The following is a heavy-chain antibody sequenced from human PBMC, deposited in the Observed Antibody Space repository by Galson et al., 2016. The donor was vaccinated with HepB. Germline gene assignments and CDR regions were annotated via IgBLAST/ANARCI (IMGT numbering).Heavy chain of an antibody. Sequence: QHPGKGLEWIGYIYYSGSTYYNPSLKSRVTISVDAPKNQFSLKLSSVTAADTAVYYCARAPFGVGAYAGAFDIWGQGTMVTVSS. D-gene: IGHD1-26*01. J-gene: IGHJ3*02. CDR3: ARAPFGVGAYAGAFDI. CDR2: IYYSGST. V-gene: IGHV4-31*02.